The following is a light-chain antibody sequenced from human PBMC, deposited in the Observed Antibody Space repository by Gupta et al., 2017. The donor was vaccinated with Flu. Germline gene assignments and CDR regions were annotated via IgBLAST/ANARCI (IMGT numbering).Light chain of an antibody. Sequence: SPGARATINCKSSQSCCNSTKNENYLVWYQQKPRQHPKLLINWGATSESAVPEGLSGSGCGTDFSLIIISRQAEDVAVDYCQQEYSTPYTFGQGTKLEIK. CDR2: WGA. J-gene: IGKJ2*01. V-gene: IGKV4-1*01. CDR3: QQEYSTPYT. CDR1: QSCCNSTKNENY.